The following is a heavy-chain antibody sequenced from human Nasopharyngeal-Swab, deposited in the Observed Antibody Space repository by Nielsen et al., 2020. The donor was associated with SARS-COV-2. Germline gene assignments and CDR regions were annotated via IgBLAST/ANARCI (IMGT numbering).Heavy chain of an antibody. D-gene: IGHD6-19*01. V-gene: IGHV1-18*01. CDR2: ISAYNGNT. J-gene: IGHJ6*02. CDR1: GYTFTSYG. CDR3: ARDRVAVAGDDGYYYYYYGMDV. Sequence: ASVKVSCKASGYTFTSYGISWVRQAPGQGLERMGWISAYNGNTNYAQKLQGRVTMTTDTSTSTAYMELRSLRSDDTAVYYCARDRVAVAGDDGYYYYYYGMDVWGQGTTVTVSS.